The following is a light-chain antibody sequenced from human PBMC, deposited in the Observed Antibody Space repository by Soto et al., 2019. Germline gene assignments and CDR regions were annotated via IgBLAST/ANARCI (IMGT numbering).Light chain of an antibody. CDR1: GIDVGGYNY. Sequence: QSVLTQPASVSGSPGQSIAISCTVSGIDVGGYNYVSWYQQHPGKAPKLIIYGVSHRPSGVSPRFSASRSAYTASLTISGLQHGDEADYYCSSFTSSYFYVFGPGTKVTVL. V-gene: IGLV2-14*01. CDR3: SSFTSSYFYV. J-gene: IGLJ1*01. CDR2: GVS.